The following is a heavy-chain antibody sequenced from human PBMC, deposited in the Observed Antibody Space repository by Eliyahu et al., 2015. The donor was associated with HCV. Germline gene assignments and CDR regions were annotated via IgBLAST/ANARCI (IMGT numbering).Heavy chain of an antibody. CDR3: ARGGYYGSGSRSTALNWFDP. CDR2: ISWDGGST. Sequence: EVQLVESGGVVVQPGGSXRLSCAASGFXFXXXPMTWVRQAPGKGLEWVSLISWDGGSTYYADSVKGRFTISRDNSKNSLYLQMNSLRTEDTALYYCARGGYYGSGSRSTALNWFDPWGQGTLVTVSS. J-gene: IGHJ5*02. CDR1: GFXFXXXP. V-gene: IGHV3-43*01. D-gene: IGHD3-10*01.